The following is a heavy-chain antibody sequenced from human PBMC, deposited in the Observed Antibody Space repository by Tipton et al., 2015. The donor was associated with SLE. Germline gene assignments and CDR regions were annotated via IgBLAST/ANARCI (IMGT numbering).Heavy chain of an antibody. V-gene: IGHV3-21*01. D-gene: IGHD6-19*01. CDR3: ARDVGSGWYGGIVDC. CDR1: GFTFSSYS. J-gene: IGHJ4*02. Sequence: SLRLSCAASGFTFSSYSMNWVRQAPGKGLEWVSSISSSGSYIYYADSVKGRFTISRDNAKNSLYLQMNSLRAEDTAVYYCARDVGSGWYGGIVDCWGQGTLVTVSS. CDR2: ISSSGSYI.